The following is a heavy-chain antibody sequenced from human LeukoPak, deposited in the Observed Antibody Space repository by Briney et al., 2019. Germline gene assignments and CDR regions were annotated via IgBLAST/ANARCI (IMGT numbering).Heavy chain of an antibody. CDR1: GFTFSSYS. CDR2: ISSSSSYI. V-gene: IGHV3-21*01. Sequence: GGSLRLSCAASGFTFSSYSMNWVRQAPGKGLEWVSSISSSSSYIYYADSVKGRFTISRDNSKNTLYLQMNSLRAEDTAVYYCARDPDDYGDLAFDYWGQGTLVTVSS. D-gene: IGHD4-17*01. CDR3: ARDPDDYGDLAFDY. J-gene: IGHJ4*02.